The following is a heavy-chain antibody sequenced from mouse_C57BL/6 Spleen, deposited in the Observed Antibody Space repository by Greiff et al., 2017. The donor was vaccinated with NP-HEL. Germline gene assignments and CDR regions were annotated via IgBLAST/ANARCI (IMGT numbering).Heavy chain of an antibody. CDR1: GYTFTGYW. D-gene: IGHD3-2*02. CDR2: ILPCSCST. J-gene: IGHJ3*01. Sequence: QVQLQQSGAELMKPGPSVSLSCTATGYTFTGYWFEWVNQRPGHGPVWIGEILPCSCSTNYTEKFKGKATFTADTSSNTAYMQLSSLTTEDSAIYYCARQLRAWFAYWGQGTLVTVSA. CDR3: ARQLRAWFAY. V-gene: IGHV1-9*01.